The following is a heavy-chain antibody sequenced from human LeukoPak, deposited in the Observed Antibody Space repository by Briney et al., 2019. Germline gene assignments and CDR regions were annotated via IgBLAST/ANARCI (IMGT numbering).Heavy chain of an antibody. CDR2: INPNSGGT. D-gene: IGHD6-6*01. J-gene: IGHJ4*02. CDR1: GYTFTGYY. V-gene: IGHV1-2*02. CDR3: AIPSSSSSGPIDY. Sequence: ASVKVSCKASGYTFTGYYMHWVRQAPGQGLEWMGWINPNSGGTNYAQKFQGRVTMARDTSISTAYMELSRLRSDDTAVYYCAIPSSSSSGPIDYWGQGTLVTVSS.